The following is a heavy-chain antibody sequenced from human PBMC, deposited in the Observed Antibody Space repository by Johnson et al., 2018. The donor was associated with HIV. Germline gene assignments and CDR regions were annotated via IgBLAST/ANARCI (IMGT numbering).Heavy chain of an antibody. D-gene: IGHD1-1*01. CDR1: GFTFSIYD. CDR3: ASPAAGNGGAFDI. Sequence: VQLVESGGGVVQPGRSLRLSCAASGFTFSIYDMHWVRQPTGKGLEWVSAIGTAGATYYAASVRGRFTISRDNAKNSLFLQMNSLRTEDTAVYYCASPAAGNGGAFDIWGQGTMVTVSS. CDR2: IGTAGAT. V-gene: IGHV3-13*01. J-gene: IGHJ3*02.